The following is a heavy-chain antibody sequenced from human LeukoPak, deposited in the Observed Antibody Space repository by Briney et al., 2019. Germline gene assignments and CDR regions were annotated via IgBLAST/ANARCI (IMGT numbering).Heavy chain of an antibody. Sequence: GGTLRLSCAASGLTFDDYAFHWVRQAPGKGQEWVSLISRDGASTYYADSVKGRFTISRDNRKNSLYLQMSSLRTEDTALYYCTKDRYCTATSCPLDYWGQGTLVTVSS. V-gene: IGHV3-43*01. CDR2: ISRDGAST. D-gene: IGHD2-2*01. J-gene: IGHJ4*02. CDR1: GLTFDDYA. CDR3: TKDRYCTATSCPLDY.